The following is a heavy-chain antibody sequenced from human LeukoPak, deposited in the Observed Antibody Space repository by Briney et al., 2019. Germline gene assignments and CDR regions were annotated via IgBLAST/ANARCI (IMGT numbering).Heavy chain of an antibody. CDR1: GYTFTGYY. CDR2: INPNSGGT. J-gene: IGHJ4*02. D-gene: IGHD6-13*01. Sequence: ASVKVSCKASGYTFTGYYMQWVRQAPGQGLELMGWINPNSGGTNYAQKFQGRVTMTRDTSISTAYMELSRLRSDDTAVYYCARDSLGTVATGREGYFGYWGQGTLVTVSS. CDR3: ARDSLGTVATGREGYFGY. V-gene: IGHV1-2*02.